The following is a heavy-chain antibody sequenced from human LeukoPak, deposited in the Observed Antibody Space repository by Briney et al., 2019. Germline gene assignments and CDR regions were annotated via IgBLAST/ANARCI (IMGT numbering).Heavy chain of an antibody. Sequence: SETLSLTCAVYGGSFSGYYWSWIRQPPGKGLEWIGEINHSGSTNLNPSLKSRVTIPLNTSKDQFSPKLSSVTAADTAVYYCARDKVVPAAINWFDRWGQGTLVTVSS. CDR3: ARDKVVPAAINWFDR. D-gene: IGHD2-2*01. CDR1: GGSFSGYY. V-gene: IGHV4-34*01. J-gene: IGHJ5*02. CDR2: INHSGST.